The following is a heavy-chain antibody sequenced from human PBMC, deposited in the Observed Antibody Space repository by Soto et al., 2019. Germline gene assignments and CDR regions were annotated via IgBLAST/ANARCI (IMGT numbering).Heavy chain of an antibody. V-gene: IGHV3-74*01. J-gene: IGHJ4*02. CDR3: ARGAVRAYYLDY. D-gene: IGHD3-10*01. CDR1: GFTFSTYW. Sequence: EAQLVESGGGLVQPGGSLRLSCAASGFTFSTYWMHWVRQAPGGGLVWVSRIKGDESNTNYADSVKGRFTISRDNAKNTVYLVMNSLRAEDTAIYCCARGAVRAYYLDYWGQGVLVTVSS. CDR2: IKGDESNT.